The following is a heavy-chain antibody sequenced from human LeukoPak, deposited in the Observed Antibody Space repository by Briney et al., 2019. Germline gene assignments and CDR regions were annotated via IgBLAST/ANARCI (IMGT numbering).Heavy chain of an antibody. D-gene: IGHD6-19*01. J-gene: IGHJ4*02. CDR1: GGTFSSYA. V-gene: IGHV1-69*05. CDR3: ARSVAGTGDDY. Sequence: SVKVSXKASGGTFSSYAISWVRQAPGQGLEWMGRIIPIFGTANYAQKFHGRVTITTDESTSTAYMELSSLRSEDTAVYYCARSVAGTGDDYWGQGTLVTVSS. CDR2: IIPIFGTA.